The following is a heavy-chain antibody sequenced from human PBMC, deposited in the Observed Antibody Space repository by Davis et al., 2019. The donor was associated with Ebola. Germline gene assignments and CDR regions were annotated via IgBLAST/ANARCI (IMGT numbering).Heavy chain of an antibody. J-gene: IGHJ4*02. CDR2: IYHSGST. D-gene: IGHD4-17*01. Sequence: PSETLSLTCAVSGGSISSGGYSWSWIRQPPGKGLEWIGYIYHSGSTYYNPSLKSRVTISVDRSKNQFSLKLSSVTAADTAVYYCARVDPGGLRYYFDYWGQGTLVTVSS. CDR3: ARVDPGGLRYYFDY. CDR1: GGSISSGGYS. V-gene: IGHV4-30-2*01.